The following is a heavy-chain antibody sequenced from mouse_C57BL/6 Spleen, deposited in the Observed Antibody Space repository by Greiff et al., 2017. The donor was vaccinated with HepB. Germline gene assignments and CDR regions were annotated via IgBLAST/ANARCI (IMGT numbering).Heavy chain of an antibody. J-gene: IGHJ2*01. D-gene: IGHD2-3*01. CDR1: GFTFSDYG. CDR2: ISSGSSTI. V-gene: IGHV5-17*01. CDR3: ARNGYYPYYFDY. Sequence: EVQLVESGGGLVKPGGSLKLSCAASGFTFSDYGMHWVRQAPEKGLEWVAYISSGSSTIYYADTVKGRFTIYRDNAKNTLFLQMTSLRSEDTAMYYCARNGYYPYYFDYWGQGTTLTVSS.